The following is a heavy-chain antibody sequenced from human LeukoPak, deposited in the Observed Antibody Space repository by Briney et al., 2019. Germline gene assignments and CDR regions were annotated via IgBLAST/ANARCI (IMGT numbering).Heavy chain of an antibody. CDR2: IRYDGSNK. CDR1: GFTFSSYG. CDR3: AKDPKPLLRFLEWLLYRTGGWFDP. V-gene: IGHV3-30*02. D-gene: IGHD3-3*01. Sequence: PGGSLRLSCAASGFTFSSYGMHWVRQAPGKGLEWVAFIRYDGSNKYYADSVKGRFTISRDNSKNTLYLQMNSLRAEDTAVYYCAKDPKPLLRFLEWLLYRTGGWFDPWGQGTLVTVSS. J-gene: IGHJ5*02.